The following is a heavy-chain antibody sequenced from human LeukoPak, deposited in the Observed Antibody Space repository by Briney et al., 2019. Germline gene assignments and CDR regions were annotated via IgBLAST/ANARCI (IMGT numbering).Heavy chain of an antibody. D-gene: IGHD6-13*01. V-gene: IGHV4-4*07. CDR3: ARQPKGAAGYYYYYYMDV. Sequence: SETLSLTCTVSGGSISSYYWSWIRQPAGKGLEWIGRIYTSGSTNYNPSLKSRVTMSVDTSKNQFSLKLSSVTAADTAVYYCARQPKGAAGYYYYYYMDVWGKGTTVTVSS. CDR1: GGSISSYY. J-gene: IGHJ6*03. CDR2: IYTSGST.